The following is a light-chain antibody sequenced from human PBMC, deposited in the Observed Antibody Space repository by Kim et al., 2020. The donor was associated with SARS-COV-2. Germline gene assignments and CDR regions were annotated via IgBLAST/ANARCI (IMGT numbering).Light chain of an antibody. CDR3: NSRDSNDNVV. V-gene: IGLV3-19*01. CDR1: ILRIIY. CDR2: GKN. J-gene: IGLJ2*01. Sequence: DLGQTGGIPCQGDILRIIYATWYTKKPGQPPIRFIYGKNNRPSGIPDQFSGSSSGNPASLTITGTQAGDEAYFYCNSRDSNDNVVFGGGTQLTVL.